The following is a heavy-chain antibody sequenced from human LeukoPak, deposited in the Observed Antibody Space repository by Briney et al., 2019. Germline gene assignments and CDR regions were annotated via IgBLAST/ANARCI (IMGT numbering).Heavy chain of an antibody. Sequence: SETLSLTCAVYGGSFSGYYWSWIRQPPGKGLEWIGEINHSGSTNYNPSLKSRVTISVDTSKNQFSLKLSSVTAADTAVYYCAGVHRGLHDYDFWSGYLRTFDNGGQEPLAT. CDR2: INHSGST. D-gene: IGHD3-3*01. V-gene: IGHV4-34*01. J-gene: IGHJ4*02. CDR1: GGSFSGYY. CDR3: AGVHRGLHDYDFWSGYLRTFDN.